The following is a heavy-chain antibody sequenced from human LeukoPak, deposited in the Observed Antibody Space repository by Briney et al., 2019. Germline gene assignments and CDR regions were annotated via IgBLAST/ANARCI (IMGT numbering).Heavy chain of an antibody. CDR2: IFGSGGSA. V-gene: IGHV3-23*01. CDR3: GKTTTGYSSGRYPGWPVDY. D-gene: IGHD6-19*01. CDR1: GFTFNSYA. J-gene: IGHJ4*02. Sequence: AGGSLRLSCAASGFTFNSYAMYWVRQAPGKGLGWVSGIFGSGGSAHYGDSVKGRFTISRDNSKNTVYLQMDSLRVEDTAVYYCGKTTTGYSSGRYPGWPVDYWGQGTLVTVSS.